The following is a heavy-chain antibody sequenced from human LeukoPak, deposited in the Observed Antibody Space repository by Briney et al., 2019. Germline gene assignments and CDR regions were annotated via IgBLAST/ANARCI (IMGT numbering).Heavy chain of an antibody. CDR1: GFTFSSYS. CDR3: ANWAPRGSSPGFQH. D-gene: IGHD1-26*01. Sequence: GGSLRLSCAASGFTFSSYSMSWVRQAPGKGLEWVSAISGSGGSTYYADSVKGRFTISRDNSKDTLYLQMNSLRAEDTAVYYCANWAPRGSSPGFQHWGQGTLVTVSS. J-gene: IGHJ1*01. V-gene: IGHV3-23*01. CDR2: ISGSGGST.